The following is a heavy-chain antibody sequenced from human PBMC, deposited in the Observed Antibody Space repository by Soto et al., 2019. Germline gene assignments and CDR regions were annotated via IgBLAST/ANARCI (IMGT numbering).Heavy chain of an antibody. CDR1: GGTFNTYT. CDR3: SIGSWSAETFDV. D-gene: IGHD2-2*01. J-gene: IGHJ3*01. CDR2: IIPMLTVT. Sequence: QVHLIQSGAEVKKPGSSVKVSCKAAGGTFNTYTLIWVRQAPGHGLEWMGRIIPMLTVTNSAQKFQGRLTVTADKSTGTAFMELTSLRSDETAVYYCSIGSWSAETFDVWGQGTMVTVSS. V-gene: IGHV1-69*02.